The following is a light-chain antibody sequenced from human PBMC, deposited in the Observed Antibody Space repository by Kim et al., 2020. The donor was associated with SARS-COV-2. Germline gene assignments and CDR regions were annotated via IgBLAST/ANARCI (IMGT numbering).Light chain of an antibody. J-gene: IGKJ2*01. CDR1: QSVSSN. CDR2: GAS. Sequence: EIVMTQSPATLSVSPGERATLSCRASQSVSSNLAWYQQKPGQAPRLLIYGASTRATGIPARFSGSGSGTEFTLTISSLQSEDFAVYYCQQYNNWPPRYTFGQGTQAGD. CDR3: QQYNNWPPRYT. V-gene: IGKV3-15*01.